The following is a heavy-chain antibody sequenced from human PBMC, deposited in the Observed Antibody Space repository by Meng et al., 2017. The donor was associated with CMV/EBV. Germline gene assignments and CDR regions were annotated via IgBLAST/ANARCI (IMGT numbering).Heavy chain of an antibody. V-gene: IGHV3-66*02. CDR3: ARERIAAAGTDAFDI. CDR1: GFTVSSNY. Sequence: GESLKISCAASGFTVSSNYMSWVRQAPGKGLEWVSVIYSGGSTYYADSVKGRFTISRDNSKNTLYLQMNSLRAEDTAVYYCARERIAAAGTDAFDIRGQGTMVTVSS. CDR2: IYSGGST. J-gene: IGHJ3*02. D-gene: IGHD6-13*01.